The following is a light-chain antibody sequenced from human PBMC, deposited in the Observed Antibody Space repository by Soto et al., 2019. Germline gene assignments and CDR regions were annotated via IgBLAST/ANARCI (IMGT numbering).Light chain of an antibody. CDR2: DAS. J-gene: IGKJ2*01. V-gene: IGKV3-11*01. CDR1: QSVSSY. CDR3: QQRSNWPKYT. Sequence: EIVLTQSAATLSLSPGERATLSCRASQSVSSYLAWYQQKPGQAPRPLIYDASNRATGIPARFSGSGSGTDFTLTISSLEPEAFAVYYCQQRSNWPKYTFGQGTKLEIK.